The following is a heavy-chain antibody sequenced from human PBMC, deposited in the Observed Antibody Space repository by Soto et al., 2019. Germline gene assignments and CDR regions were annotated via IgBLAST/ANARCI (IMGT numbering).Heavy chain of an antibody. D-gene: IGHD3-16*02. Sequence: VQLVESGGGLVQPGGSLRLSCAASGFTFSSYSMNWVRQAPGKGLEWVSYISSSSSTIYYADSVKGRFTISRDNAKNSLYLQMNSLRDEDTAVYYCATANYVWGSYRRYYFDYWGQGTLVTVSS. V-gene: IGHV3-48*02. CDR1: GFTFSSYS. CDR3: ATANYVWGSYRRYYFDY. J-gene: IGHJ4*02. CDR2: ISSSSSTI.